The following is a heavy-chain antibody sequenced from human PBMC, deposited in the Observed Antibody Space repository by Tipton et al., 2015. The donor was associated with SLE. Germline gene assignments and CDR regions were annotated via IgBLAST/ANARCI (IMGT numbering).Heavy chain of an antibody. Sequence: GSLRLSCAASGFTFSNFWMNWVRQAPGKGLQWVANIKQDGSEIYYVDSVKGRFTISRDNTKNSLYLQMNSLRVEDTGVYYCVRAVAAAGSYWGQRTLVTVSS. CDR1: GFTFSNFW. CDR2: IKQDGSEI. D-gene: IGHD6-13*01. CDR3: VRAVAAAGSY. J-gene: IGHJ4*02. V-gene: IGHV3-7*01.